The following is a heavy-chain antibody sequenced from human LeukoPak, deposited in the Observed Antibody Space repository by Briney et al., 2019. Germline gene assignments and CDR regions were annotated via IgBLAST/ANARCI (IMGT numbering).Heavy chain of an antibody. CDR1: GDSFSRNNVA. CDR2: TYYSSQWYN. D-gene: IGHD2-2*01. CDR3: ARGRDVVVVPAADFDY. V-gene: IGHV6-1*01. J-gene: IGHJ4*02. Sequence: SQTLSLTCAISGDSFSRNNVAWNWIRQSPSRGLEWLGRTYYSSQWYNDYAVSVRSRITINPDTSKNQFSLQLNSVTPEDTAVYYCARGRDVVVVPAADFDYWGQGILVTVSS.